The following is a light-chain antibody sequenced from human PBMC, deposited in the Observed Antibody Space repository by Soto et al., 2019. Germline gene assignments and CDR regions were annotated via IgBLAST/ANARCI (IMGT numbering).Light chain of an antibody. Sequence: QSALTQPASVSGSPGQSITISCTGTTSDVGAYNYVSWFQQHPGKAPKLMIYEVSNRPSGVSDRFSASKSGTTASLTISGLQAEDEADYYCSSYTTSLTHLVFGGGTKLTVL. CDR1: TSDVGAYNY. CDR2: EVS. J-gene: IGLJ2*01. V-gene: IGLV2-14*01. CDR3: SSYTTSLTHLV.